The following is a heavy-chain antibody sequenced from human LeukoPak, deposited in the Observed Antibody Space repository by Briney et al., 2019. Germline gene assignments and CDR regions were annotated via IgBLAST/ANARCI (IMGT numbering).Heavy chain of an antibody. D-gene: IGHD3-22*01. CDR2: ISSSSSTI. V-gene: IGHV3-48*02. CDR1: GFTFSSYS. J-gene: IGHJ4*02. Sequence: GGSLRLSCAASGFTFSSYSMNWVRQAPGKGLEWVSYISSSSSTIYYADSVKGRFTISRDNAKNSLYLQMNSLRDEDTAVYYCAKVYARIVVGGEPLDYWGQGTLVTVSS. CDR3: AKVYARIVVGGEPLDY.